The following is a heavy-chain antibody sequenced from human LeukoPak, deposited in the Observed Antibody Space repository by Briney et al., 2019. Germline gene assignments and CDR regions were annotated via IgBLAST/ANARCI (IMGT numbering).Heavy chain of an antibody. J-gene: IGHJ4*02. CDR3: VKDIETTGARYFDY. D-gene: IGHD4-11*01. V-gene: IGHV3-9*01. Sequence: GRSLRLSCAASGFTFDDYVMHWVRQPPGKGLEWVAGVSWNDFSIGYADFVKGRFTISRDNAKKSLYLQMNSLRAEDTALYYCVKDIETTGARYFDYWGQGTLVTVSS. CDR1: GFTFDDYV. CDR2: VSWNDFSI.